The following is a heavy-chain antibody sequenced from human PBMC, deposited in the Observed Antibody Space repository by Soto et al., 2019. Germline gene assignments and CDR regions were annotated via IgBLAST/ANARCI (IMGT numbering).Heavy chain of an antibody. Sequence: GGSLRLSCAASGFAFSRYVMTWVRQAPGKGLGWVSLISGSGDYTYYADSVKGRFTISRDNPKNTLFLQMNSLRAEETAIYYCAKHSDINGYNIDYWGQGTLVTVSS. D-gene: IGHD3-22*01. CDR2: ISGSGDYT. J-gene: IGHJ4*02. CDR1: GFAFSRYV. CDR3: AKHSDINGYNIDY. V-gene: IGHV3-23*01.